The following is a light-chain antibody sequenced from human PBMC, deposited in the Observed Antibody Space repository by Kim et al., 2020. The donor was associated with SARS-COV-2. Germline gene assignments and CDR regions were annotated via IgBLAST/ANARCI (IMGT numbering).Light chain of an antibody. CDR2: GKN. J-gene: IGLJ2*01. V-gene: IGLV3-19*01. Sequence: VALGQTVRITCQGDSLRSYYASWYQQKPGQDPVLVIYGKNNRPSGIPDRFSGSSSGNTASLTITGAQAEDEADYYCNSRDSSGNQVFGGGTQLTVL. CDR1: SLRSYY. CDR3: NSRDSSGNQV.